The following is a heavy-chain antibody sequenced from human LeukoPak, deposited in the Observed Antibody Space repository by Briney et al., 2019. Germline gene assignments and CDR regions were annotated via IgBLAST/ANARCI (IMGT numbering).Heavy chain of an antibody. CDR2: IWYDGSSK. CDR1: GFTFSSYG. Sequence: GRSLRLSCAASGFTFSSYGMHWVRQAPGKGLDWVAVIWYDGSSKYYVYSVKGRFSISRDNSKNTLYLQMYSLRAEDTAVYYCARDGYDSSGTYYYYYGMDVWGQGTTVTVSS. CDR3: ARDGYDSSGTYYYYYGMDV. V-gene: IGHV3-33*01. D-gene: IGHD3-22*01. J-gene: IGHJ6*02.